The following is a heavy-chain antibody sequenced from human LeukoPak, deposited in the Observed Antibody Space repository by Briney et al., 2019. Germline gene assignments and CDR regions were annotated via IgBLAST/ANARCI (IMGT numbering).Heavy chain of an antibody. Sequence: PGGSLRLSCAASGFTFSSYEMNWVRQAPGKGLEWVSYISSSGSTTHYADSVKGRFTISRDNAKNSLYLQMNSLRAEDTAVYYCARTLTFDYWGQGTLVTVSS. CDR1: GFTFSSYE. CDR2: ISSSGSTT. CDR3: ARTLTFDY. D-gene: IGHD3-9*01. J-gene: IGHJ4*02. V-gene: IGHV3-48*03.